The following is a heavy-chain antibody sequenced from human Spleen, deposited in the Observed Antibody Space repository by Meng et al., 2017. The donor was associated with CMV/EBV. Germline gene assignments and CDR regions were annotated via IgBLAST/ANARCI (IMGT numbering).Heavy chain of an antibody. CDR2: IKQDGGEK. CDR3: ARGAAPLPSSY. V-gene: IGHV3-7*03. Sequence: GGSLRLSCVASGFTFSSYWMNWVRQAPGKGLEWVANIKQDGGEKFYVDSVKGRFTISRDNAKASLYLQMNSLRAEDTAVYYCARGAAPLPSSYWGQGTLVTVSS. J-gene: IGHJ4*02. D-gene: IGHD6-13*01. CDR1: GFTFSSYW.